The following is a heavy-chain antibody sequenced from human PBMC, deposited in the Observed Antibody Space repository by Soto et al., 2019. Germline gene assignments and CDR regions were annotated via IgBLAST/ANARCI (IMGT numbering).Heavy chain of an antibody. CDR2: ISSNGGSFI. CDR1: VFSFRIYT. J-gene: IGHJ4*02. D-gene: IGHD1-1*01. Sequence: PGGYLVFSCASSVFSFRIYTMNWVRQTPGKGLEWVGSISSNGGSFIYYADSVKGRFTISRDNGENSLYLQMNSLRAEDTAVYYCARDSYNPASRGSIDYWGQGTLVTVSS. V-gene: IGHV3-21*01. CDR3: ARDSYNPASRGSIDY.